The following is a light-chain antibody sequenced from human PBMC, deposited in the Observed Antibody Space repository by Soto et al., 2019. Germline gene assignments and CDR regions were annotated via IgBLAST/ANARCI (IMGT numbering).Light chain of an antibody. CDR1: ISDVGSYNL. V-gene: IGLV2-23*01. CDR3: CSYAGSSTFV. J-gene: IGLJ1*01. Sequence: QSALRPLASVSVSPGQSVTISCTGTISDVGSYNLVSWYQQHPGKAPKLMIYDGSKRPSGVSNRFSGSKSGNTASLTISGLQAEDEADYYCCSYAGSSTFVFGTGTKVTVL. CDR2: DGS.